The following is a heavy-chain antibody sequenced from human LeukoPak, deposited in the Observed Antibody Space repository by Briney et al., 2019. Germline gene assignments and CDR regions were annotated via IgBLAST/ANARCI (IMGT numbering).Heavy chain of an antibody. V-gene: IGHV3-33*01. CDR3: ARDFWNEPSKYFDY. CDR2: IWYHGNDV. CDR1: GFTFGSYG. J-gene: IGHJ4*02. Sequence: PGMSLRLSCSASGFTFGSYGMHWVRQAPGKELEWVALIWYHGNDVDYADSVKGRFTISRDNSKNTLYLQMNSVRAEDTAVYFCARDFWNEPSKYFDYRGQGTLVTVSS. D-gene: IGHD3-3*01.